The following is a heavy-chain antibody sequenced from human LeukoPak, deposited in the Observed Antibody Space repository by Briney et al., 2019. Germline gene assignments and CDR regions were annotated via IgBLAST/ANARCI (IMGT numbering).Heavy chain of an antibody. CDR3: AKHTYYYDSSALNPFDY. D-gene: IGHD3-22*01. J-gene: IGHJ4*02. V-gene: IGHV3-21*04. CDR2: ISSSSGYI. CDR1: GFTFNNYR. Sequence: GGSLRLSCAASGFTFNNYRMNWVRQAPGKGLEWVSSISSSSGYIDYADSVKGRFTISRDNSKNTLYLQMNSLRAEDTAVYYCAKHTYYYDSSALNPFDYWGQGTLVTVSS.